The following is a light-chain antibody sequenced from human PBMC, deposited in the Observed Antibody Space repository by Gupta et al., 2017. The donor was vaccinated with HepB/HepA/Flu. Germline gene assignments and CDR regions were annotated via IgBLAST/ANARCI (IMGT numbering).Light chain of an antibody. J-gene: IGKJ4*01. CDR2: YAS. Sequence: EIVFTLSPATLSLSPGERATLSCRASQNIIIFVAWYQQKPGQAPRLLMYYASTNSTAVPARFSSSGSCTKFTLTISSRVPDDFTIYFCRLRNHSSVTFGGGTKVEI. CDR1: QNIIIF. CDR3: RLRNHSSVT. V-gene: IGKV3-11*01.